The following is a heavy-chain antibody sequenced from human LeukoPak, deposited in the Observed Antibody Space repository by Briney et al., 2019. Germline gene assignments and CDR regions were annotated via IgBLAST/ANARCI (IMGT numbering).Heavy chain of an antibody. D-gene: IGHD6-6*01. CDR3: ARDQGVAARPSGVGY. CDR1: GYTFTGYY. V-gene: IGHV1-2*02. J-gene: IGHJ4*02. CDR2: INPNSGGT. Sequence: GASVKVSCKASGYTFTGYYMHWVRQAPGQGLEWMGWINPNSGGTNYAQKFQGRVTMTRDTSISTAYMELSRLRSDDTAVYYCARDQGVAARPSGVGYWGQGTLVTVSS.